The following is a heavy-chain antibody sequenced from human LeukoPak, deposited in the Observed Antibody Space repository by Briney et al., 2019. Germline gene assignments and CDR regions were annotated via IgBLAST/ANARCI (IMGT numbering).Heavy chain of an antibody. CDR3: ARGDILTGYYWVY. Sequence: SWIRQHPGKGLEWMGRVDPSDSYTNYSPSFQGHVTISADKSISTAYLRWNSLKASDTAMYYCARGDILTGYYWVYWGQGTLVTVSS. V-gene: IGHV5-10-1*01. CDR2: VDPSDSYT. J-gene: IGHJ4*02. D-gene: IGHD3-9*01.